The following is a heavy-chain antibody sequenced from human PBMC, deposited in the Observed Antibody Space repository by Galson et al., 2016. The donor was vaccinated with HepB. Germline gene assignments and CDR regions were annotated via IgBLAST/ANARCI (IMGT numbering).Heavy chain of an antibody. D-gene: IGHD6-19*01. CDR3: AKDRASSGWYVFDH. Sequence: SLRLSCAASGFTFSNFWMHWVRQVPGKGPVWVSRIDSDGSSTKYADSVKGRFTISRDNATNTLYLQMNSLRAEDTAVYYCAKDRASSGWYVFDHWGQGTPVTVSS. CDR2: IDSDGSST. J-gene: IGHJ4*02. V-gene: IGHV3-74*03. CDR1: GFTFSNFW.